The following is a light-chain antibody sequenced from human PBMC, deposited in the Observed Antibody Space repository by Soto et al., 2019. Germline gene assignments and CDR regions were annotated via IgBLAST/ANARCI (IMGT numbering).Light chain of an antibody. V-gene: IGLV2-14*03. CDR2: DVS. Sequence: QSVLTQPASVSGSPGQSITISCTGTSSDVGGYKFVSWYQQHPGKAPKLMIYDVSYRPSGVSNRFSGSKSGNTASLSISGLQAEDEADYFCSAYTGSSAYVFGGGTKVTVL. CDR1: SSDVGGYKF. CDR3: SAYTGSSAYV. J-gene: IGLJ1*01.